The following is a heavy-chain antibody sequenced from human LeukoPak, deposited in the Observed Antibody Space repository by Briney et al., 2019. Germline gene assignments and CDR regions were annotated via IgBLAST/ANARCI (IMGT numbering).Heavy chain of an antibody. J-gene: IGHJ4*02. CDR3: AKEGRKTGNTYGYEFDS. CDR1: GFTFSSYA. Sequence: GGSLRLSCAASGFTFSSYAMSWVRQAPGKGLEGVSAVSSSGGSTNYADYVKGQFTISRDNSKNTVYLHMNNLRAEDTAVYYCAKEGRKTGNTYGYEFDSWGQGTLVTVSS. CDR2: VSSSGGST. D-gene: IGHD5-18*01. V-gene: IGHV3-23*01.